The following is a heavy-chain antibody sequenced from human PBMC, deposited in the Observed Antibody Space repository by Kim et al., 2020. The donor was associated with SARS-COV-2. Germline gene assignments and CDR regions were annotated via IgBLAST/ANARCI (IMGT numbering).Heavy chain of an antibody. J-gene: IGHJ6*02. CDR3: TTDKRNYVVDIVATFRTYYYYGMDV. Sequence: GGSLRLSCAASGFTFSNAWMSWVRQAPGKGLEWVGRIKSKTDGGTTDYAAPVKGRFTISRDDSKNTLYLQMNSLKTEDTAVYYCTTDKRNYVVDIVATFRTYYYYGMDVWGQGTTVTVSS. CDR1: GFTFSNAW. CDR2: IKSKTDGGTT. V-gene: IGHV3-15*01. D-gene: IGHD5-12*01.